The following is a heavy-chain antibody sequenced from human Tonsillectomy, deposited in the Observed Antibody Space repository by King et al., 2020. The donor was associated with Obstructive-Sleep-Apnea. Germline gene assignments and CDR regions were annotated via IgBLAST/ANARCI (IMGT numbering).Heavy chain of an antibody. CDR2: TSSSSSYI. D-gene: IGHD2-15*01. CDR1: GFTFSSYS. Sequence: VQLVESGGGLVKPGGSLRLSCAASGFTFSSYSMNWVRQAPGKGLEWVSSTSSSSSYIYYADSVKGRFTISRDNAKNSLYLQMNSLRAEDTAVYYCARDCSGGSCYYGMDVWGQGTTVTVSS. V-gene: IGHV3-21*01. J-gene: IGHJ6*02. CDR3: ARDCSGGSCYYGMDV.